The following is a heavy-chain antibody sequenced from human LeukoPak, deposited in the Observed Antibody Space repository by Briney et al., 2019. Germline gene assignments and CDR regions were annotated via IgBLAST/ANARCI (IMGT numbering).Heavy chain of an antibody. CDR2: INPNSGGT. V-gene: IGHV1-2*02. CDR1: RYTFTGYY. Sequence: ASVKVSCKASRYTFTGYYMHWVRQAPGQGLEWMGWINPNSGGTNYAQKFQGRVTMTRDTSISTAYMELSRLRSDDTAVYYCARAPRQYYYYYYGMDVWGQGTTVTVSS. D-gene: IGHD5-24*01. CDR3: ARAPRQYYYYYYGMDV. J-gene: IGHJ6*02.